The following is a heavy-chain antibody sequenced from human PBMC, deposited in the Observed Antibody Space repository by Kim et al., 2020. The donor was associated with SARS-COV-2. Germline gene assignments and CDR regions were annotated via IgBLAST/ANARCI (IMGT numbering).Heavy chain of an antibody. J-gene: IGHJ5*02. Sequence: GGSLRLSCAASGFIFRKYAMSWVRQAPGKGLEWVSSIRGSGGSLNYAESVKGRFTISRDNSKNTLYLQMNSLRVEDTAVYYCAKKFNDYDNWFDPWGQGTLVTVSS. CDR3: AKKFNDYDNWFDP. CDR2: IRGSGGSL. CDR1: GFIFRKYA. D-gene: IGHD4-17*01. V-gene: IGHV3-23*01.